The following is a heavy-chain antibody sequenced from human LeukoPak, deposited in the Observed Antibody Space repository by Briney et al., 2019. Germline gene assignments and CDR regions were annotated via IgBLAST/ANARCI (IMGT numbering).Heavy chain of an antibody. CDR1: GGTFSSYA. D-gene: IGHD6-19*01. Sequence: GASVKVSCKASGGTFSSYAISWVRQAPGQGLEWMGGIIPIFGTANYAQKFQGRVTITTDESTSTAYMELSSLRSEDTAVYYCARTYSSGNYLDYWGQGTLVTVSS. CDR2: IIPIFGTA. V-gene: IGHV1-69*05. J-gene: IGHJ4*02. CDR3: ARTYSSGNYLDY.